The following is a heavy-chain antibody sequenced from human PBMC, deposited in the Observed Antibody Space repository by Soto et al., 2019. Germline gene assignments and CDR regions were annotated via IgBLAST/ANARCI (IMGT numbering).Heavy chain of an antibody. V-gene: IGHV4-39*01. CDR3: ARQSSSSAGNWFDP. CDR2: IYYSGST. CDR1: GGSISSSSYY. D-gene: IGHD6-6*01. J-gene: IGHJ5*02. Sequence: SETLSLTCTVSGGSISSSSYYWGWIRQPPGKGLEWIGRIYYSGSTYYNPSLKSRVTISVDTSKNQFSLKLSSVTAADTAVYYCARQSSSSAGNWFDPWGQGTLVTVSS.